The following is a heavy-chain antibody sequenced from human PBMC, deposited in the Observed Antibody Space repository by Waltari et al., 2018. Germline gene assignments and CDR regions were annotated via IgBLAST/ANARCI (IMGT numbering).Heavy chain of an antibody. J-gene: IGHJ5*02. CDR3: ARGTDYYESSGSAGWFDP. V-gene: IGHV1-3*01. CDR2: INAGNDNT. CDR1: GYTFTIYG. D-gene: IGHD3-22*01. Sequence: QVQLVQSGAEVKKPGASVKVSCKASGYTFTIYGIHWVRQAPGQRLEWMGWINAGNDNTKYSQKFQGRVTITRDKSASTAYMELSSLRSEDTAVYYCARGTDYYESSGSAGWFDPWGQGTLVTVSS.